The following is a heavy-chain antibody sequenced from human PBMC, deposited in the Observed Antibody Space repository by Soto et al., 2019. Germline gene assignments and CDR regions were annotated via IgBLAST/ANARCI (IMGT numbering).Heavy chain of an antibody. CDR1: GFTFSSYG. V-gene: IGHV3-30*18. J-gene: IGHJ5*02. CDR3: AKDRDWGPGWFDP. D-gene: IGHD3-16*01. Sequence: QVQLVESGGGVVQPGRSLRLSCAASGFTFSSYGMHWVRQAPGKGLEWVAVISYDGSNKYYADSVKGRFTISRDNSKNTLYLQMNSLRAEDTAVYYCAKDRDWGPGWFDPWGQGTLVTVSS. CDR2: ISYDGSNK.